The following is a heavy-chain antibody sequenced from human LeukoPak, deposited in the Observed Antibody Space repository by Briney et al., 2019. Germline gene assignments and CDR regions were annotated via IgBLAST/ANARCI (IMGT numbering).Heavy chain of an antibody. Sequence: GASVKVSCKASGYTFSGYYMHWVRQAPGQGLEWMGWINPNTGRTNYAQNFQGRVTMTSDMSISTAYMELNSLRSDDTAVYYCARGTYYDSSGYSGVRLFDYWGQGTLLTVSS. J-gene: IGHJ4*02. V-gene: IGHV1-2*02. CDR1: GYTFSGYY. CDR3: ARGTYYDSSGYSGVRLFDY. D-gene: IGHD3-22*01. CDR2: INPNTGRT.